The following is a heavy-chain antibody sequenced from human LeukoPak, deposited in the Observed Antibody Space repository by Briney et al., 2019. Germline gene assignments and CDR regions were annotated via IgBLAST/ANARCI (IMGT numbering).Heavy chain of an antibody. D-gene: IGHD6-19*01. CDR2: IYYSGST. V-gene: IGHV4-39*07. J-gene: IGHJ4*02. CDR1: GGSISSSSYY. Sequence: SETLSLTCTVSGGSISSSSYYWGWIRQPPGKGLEWIGSIYYSGSTYYNPSLKSRVTISVDTSKNQFSLKLSSVTAADTAVYYCARANSSGWPYWGQGTLVTVSS. CDR3: ARANSSGWPY.